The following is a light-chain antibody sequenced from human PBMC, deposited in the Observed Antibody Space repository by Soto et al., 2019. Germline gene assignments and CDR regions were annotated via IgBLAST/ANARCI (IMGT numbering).Light chain of an antibody. Sequence: GDRVTFTCRASQDTSTALVCCKQKPGKAPKFLIYDASSLERGVPSRFGGSESGTDFTLTISSLQPENFAIYYCQQCNNYALTFGGGTKVEIK. CDR1: QDTSTA. CDR2: DAS. J-gene: IGKJ4*01. CDR3: QQCNNYALT. V-gene: IGKV1-13*01.